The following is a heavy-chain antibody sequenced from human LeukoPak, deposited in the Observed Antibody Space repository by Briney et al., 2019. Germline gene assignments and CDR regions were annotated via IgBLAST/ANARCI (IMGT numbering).Heavy chain of an antibody. CDR1: GFTFSSYA. CDR3: AKVALYVLRYFDWLWFDAFDI. J-gene: IGHJ3*02. Sequence: GGSLRLSCAASGFTFSSYAMSWVRQAPGKGLEWVSAISGSGGSTYYADSVKGRFTISRDNSKNTLYLQMNSLRAEDTAVYYCAKVALYVLRYFDWLWFDAFDIWGQGTMVTVSS. D-gene: IGHD3-9*01. CDR2: ISGSGGST. V-gene: IGHV3-23*01.